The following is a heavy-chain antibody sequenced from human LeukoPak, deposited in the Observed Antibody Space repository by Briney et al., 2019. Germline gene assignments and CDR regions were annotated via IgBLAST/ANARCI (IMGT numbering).Heavy chain of an antibody. Sequence: ASVKVSCKASGYTFTGYYMHWVRQAPGQGLEWMGWINPNSGGTNYAQNFQGRVTMTRDTSISTAYMELSRLRSDDTAVYYCAGEHALAAARATDYWGQGTLVTVSS. CDR2: INPNSGGT. J-gene: IGHJ4*02. CDR1: GYTFTGYY. V-gene: IGHV1-2*02. CDR3: AGEHALAAARATDY. D-gene: IGHD6-13*01.